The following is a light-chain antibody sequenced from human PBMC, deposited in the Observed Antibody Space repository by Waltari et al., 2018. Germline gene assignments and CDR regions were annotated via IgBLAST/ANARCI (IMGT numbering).Light chain of an antibody. CDR3: QQYYSTPLT. Sequence: DIQMTQSPSSLSASVGDRVTLTCRARQGISNSLAWYQQKPGKAPKLLLYAASRLESGVPSRFSGSGSGTDYTLTISSLQPEDFATYYCQQYYSTPLTFGPGTKVDIK. V-gene: IGKV1-NL1*01. CDR2: AAS. J-gene: IGKJ3*01. CDR1: QGISNS.